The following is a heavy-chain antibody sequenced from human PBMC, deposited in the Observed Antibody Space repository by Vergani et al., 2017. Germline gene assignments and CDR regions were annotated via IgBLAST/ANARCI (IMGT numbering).Heavy chain of an antibody. J-gene: IGHJ6*01. CDR2: INHSGST. V-gene: IGHV4-34*01. CDR1: GGSFSGYY. CDR3: ARGRRGYSYGRTYYGMDV. Sequence: QVQLQQWGAGLLKPSETLSLTCAVYGGSFSGYYWSWIRQPPGKGLEWIGEINHSGSTNYNPSLKSRVSISVATAKNQLSLKLSSVTAADTAVYYCARGRRGYSYGRTYYGMDVWGQGTTVTVSS. D-gene: IGHD5-18*01.